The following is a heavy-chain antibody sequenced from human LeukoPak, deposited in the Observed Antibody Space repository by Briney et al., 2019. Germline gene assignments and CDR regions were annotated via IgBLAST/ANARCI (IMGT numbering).Heavy chain of an antibody. CDR2: VNPHNGDT. CDR3: ARDLGPGTFDY. Sequence: ASVKVSCKASGYTFTSYGISWVRQAPGQGLEWMGWVNPHNGDTDYAQKFQDRVTMTRDTSITTAYMDLNRLTSDDTAVYYCARDLGPGTFDYWGQGTLVTVSS. J-gene: IGHJ4*02. V-gene: IGHV1-2*02. CDR1: GYTFTSYG. D-gene: IGHD6-13*01.